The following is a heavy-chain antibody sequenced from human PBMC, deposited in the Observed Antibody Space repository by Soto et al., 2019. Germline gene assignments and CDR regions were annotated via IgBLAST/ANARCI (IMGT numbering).Heavy chain of an antibody. D-gene: IGHD3-22*01. CDR2: INPSGGST. V-gene: IGHV1-46*03. Sequence: ASAKVSCPASGYTFTSYYMPWVRQAPAQGPEWMGIINPSGGSTSYAQKFQGRVTMTRDTSTSTVYMELSSLRSDDTAVYYCARSFVYYYDSSGYHHAFDIWRQGTMFAVSS. J-gene: IGHJ3*02. CDR3: ARSFVYYYDSSGYHHAFDI. CDR1: GYTFTSYY.